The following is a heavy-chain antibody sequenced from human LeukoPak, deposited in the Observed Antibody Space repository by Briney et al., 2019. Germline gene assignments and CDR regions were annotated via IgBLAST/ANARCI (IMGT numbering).Heavy chain of an antibody. CDR1: GGSISGYY. V-gene: IGHV4-59*01. J-gene: IGHJ4*02. CDR3: ARGFNLVSTS. D-gene: IGHD6-13*01. CDR2: IYYTGST. Sequence: PSETLSLTCTVSGGSISGYYWSWIRQPPGKGLEWIGYIYYTGSTNYNPSLKSRVTISVDTSKNQFSLKLSSVTAADTAVYYCARGFNLVSTSWGQGTLVTVSS.